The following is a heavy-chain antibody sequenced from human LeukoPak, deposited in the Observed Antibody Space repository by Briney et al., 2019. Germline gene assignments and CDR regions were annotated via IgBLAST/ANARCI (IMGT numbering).Heavy chain of an antibody. Sequence: GGSLRLSCAASRFTFSSHSMNWVRQAPGKGLEWVSYISSSSSARYYADSVKGRFTISRDDARNSLYLQMNSLRAEDTAVYYCARMSGSRLPGYWGQGTLVTVSS. CDR2: ISSSSSAR. V-gene: IGHV3-48*01. J-gene: IGHJ4*02. D-gene: IGHD5-12*01. CDR3: ARMSGSRLPGY. CDR1: RFTFSSHS.